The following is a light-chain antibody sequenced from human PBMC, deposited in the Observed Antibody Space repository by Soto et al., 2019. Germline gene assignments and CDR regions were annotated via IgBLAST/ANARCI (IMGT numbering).Light chain of an antibody. Sequence: QSALTQPPSASGSPGQSVTISCTGTSSDVGGYNYVSWYQQHPGEAPKLLIYEVTKRPSGVPDRFSGSRSGSMASLTVSGLQADDEADYYCSSYAGFAVVFGGGTKLTVL. CDR3: SSYAGFAVV. CDR1: SSDVGGYNY. J-gene: IGLJ2*01. V-gene: IGLV2-8*01. CDR2: EVT.